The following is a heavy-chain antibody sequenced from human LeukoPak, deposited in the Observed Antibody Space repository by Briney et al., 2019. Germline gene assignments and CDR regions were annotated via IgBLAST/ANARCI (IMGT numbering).Heavy chain of an antibody. CDR2: ISAYNGNT. J-gene: IGHJ4*02. D-gene: IGHD3-10*01. Sequence: ASVKVSCKASGYTFTSYGTSWVRQAPGQGLEWMGWISAYNGNTNYAQKLQGRVTMTTDTSTSTAYMELRSLRSDDTAVYYCARVLLWFGELSPHFDYWGQGTLVTVSS. V-gene: IGHV1-18*01. CDR1: GYTFTSYG. CDR3: ARVLLWFGELSPHFDY.